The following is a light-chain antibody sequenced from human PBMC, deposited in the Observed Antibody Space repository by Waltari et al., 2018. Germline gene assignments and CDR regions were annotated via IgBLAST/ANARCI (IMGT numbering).Light chain of an antibody. CDR2: GKS. CDR1: SLRSYN. V-gene: IGLV3-19*01. J-gene: IGLJ2*01. Sequence: SSELTQDPAVSVALGQTVRITCQGDSLRSYNASWYQQKPGQAPVLVIYGKSSRPPGIPNRFSGSSSGNTASLTITGAQAEDEADYYCSSRDSSGDHVLFGGGTKLTVL. CDR3: SSRDSSGDHVL.